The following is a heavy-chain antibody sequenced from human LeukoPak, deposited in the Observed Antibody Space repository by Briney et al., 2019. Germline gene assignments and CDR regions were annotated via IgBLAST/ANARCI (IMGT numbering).Heavy chain of an antibody. V-gene: IGHV3-21*01. CDR2: ISSSSSYI. CDR3: ESSSAADFDY. J-gene: IGHJ4*02. CDR1: GFTFSSYS. Sequence: GGSLRLSCAASGFTFSSYSMNWVRQAPGKGLEWVSSISSSSSYIYYADSVKGRFTISRDNAKNSLYLQMNSLRADDTAVYYCESSSAADFDYWGQGTLVTVSS. D-gene: IGHD6-13*01.